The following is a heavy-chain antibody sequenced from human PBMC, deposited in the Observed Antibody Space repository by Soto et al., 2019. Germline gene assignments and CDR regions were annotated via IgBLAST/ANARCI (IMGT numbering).Heavy chain of an antibody. CDR3: ARGTTTSAFSAMDV. CDR1: GFTFSYHA. CDR2: ISYDGDNK. D-gene: IGHD1-1*01. Sequence: QVQLVESGGGVVQPGRSLRLSCAASGFTFSYHALNWVRQAPGKGLEWVAVISYDGDNKYIAESVKGRFTISRDNYKNTVSLQMNSLRAEDTAMYFCARGTTTSAFSAMDVWGQGTTVTVSS. V-gene: IGHV3-30-3*01. J-gene: IGHJ6*02.